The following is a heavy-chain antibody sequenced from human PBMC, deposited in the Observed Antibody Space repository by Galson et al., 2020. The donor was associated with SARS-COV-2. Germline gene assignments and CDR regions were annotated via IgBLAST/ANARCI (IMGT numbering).Heavy chain of an antibody. CDR2: IHSSRST. CDR1: GGSISSSGYY. J-gene: IGHJ4*02. Sequence: ETSETMSLTCTVSGGSISSSGYYWGWIRQPPGKGLAWLGYIHSSRSTYNPPSPQSRVTISADTSRNQFSLRLSAVTAADTSVYYCARAKEEYYDSSGYYLLFDNWGQGTLVTVSS. V-gene: IGHV4-39*01. D-gene: IGHD3-22*01. CDR3: ARAKEEYYDSSGYYLLFDN.